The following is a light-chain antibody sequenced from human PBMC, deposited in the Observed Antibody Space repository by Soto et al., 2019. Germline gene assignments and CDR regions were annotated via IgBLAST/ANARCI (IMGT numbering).Light chain of an antibody. CDR2: GAS. CDR1: PSVSSSY. J-gene: IGKJ4*01. Sequence: EIVLTQSPGTLSLSPGERATLSCRASPSVSSSYLAWYQQKPGQASRLLIYGASSRATGIPDRFSGSGSGTDFTLTISRLEPEDFAVYYCQQYGSSSSLTFGGGTKVEIK. CDR3: QQYGSSSSLT. V-gene: IGKV3-20*01.